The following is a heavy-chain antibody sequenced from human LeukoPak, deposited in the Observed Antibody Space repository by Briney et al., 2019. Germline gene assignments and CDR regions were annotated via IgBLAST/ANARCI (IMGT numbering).Heavy chain of an antibody. D-gene: IGHD5-18*01. CDR3: ASPRGFSYGYFDY. CDR1: GGSISSSSAY. J-gene: IGHJ4*02. V-gene: IGHV4-39*01. CDR2: IYYRKNT. Sequence: KPSETLSLTCIVSGGSISSSSAYWGWIRQPPGKGLEWIGSIYYRKNTYYNPSLKSRVTISADTSKNQFSLTLGSVSATDTAVYYCASPRGFSYGYFDYWGQGTLVTVSS.